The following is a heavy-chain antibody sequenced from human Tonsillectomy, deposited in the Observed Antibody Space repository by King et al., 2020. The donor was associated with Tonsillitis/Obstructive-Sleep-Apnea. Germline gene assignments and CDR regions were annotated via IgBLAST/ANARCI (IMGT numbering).Heavy chain of an antibody. CDR2: ISWNGGAT. J-gene: IGHJ3*02. CDR1: GFTFDDYG. CDR3: ARDREGGSLEAFDI. D-gene: IGHD3-3*01. Sequence: VQLVESGGSVVRPGGSLRLSCAASGFTFDDYGMSWVRQAPGKGLEWVSGISWNGGATGSADSVKGRFTISRDNAKHSLYLQMNSLRAEDTALYYCARDREGGSLEAFDIWGQGTLVTVSS. V-gene: IGHV3-20*04.